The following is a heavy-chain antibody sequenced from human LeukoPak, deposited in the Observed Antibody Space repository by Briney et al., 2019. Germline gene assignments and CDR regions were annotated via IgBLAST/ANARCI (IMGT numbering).Heavy chain of an antibody. V-gene: IGHV3-7*01. CDR2: IKRDGTDK. CDR3: TRALYNTGWYPDYFDS. J-gene: IGHJ4*02. CDR1: GFTFNNYW. D-gene: IGHD6-19*01. Sequence: PGGSLRLSCAASGFTFNNYWMSWVRQAAGKGLEWLANIKRDGTDKYYVGSVEGRFTISRDNAKNSLFLQMSSLRAEDTAIYYCTRALYNTGWYPDYFDSWGQGTLVTVSS.